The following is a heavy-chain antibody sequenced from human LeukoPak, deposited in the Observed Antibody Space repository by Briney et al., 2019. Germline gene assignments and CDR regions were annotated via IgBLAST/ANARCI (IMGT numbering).Heavy chain of an antibody. J-gene: IGHJ5*02. CDR1: GGSISSGTYY. V-gene: IGHV4-31*03. D-gene: IGHD2-2*01. CDR2: MYYSGTT. CDR3: ARSLGGFCGSTSCYGARNWFDP. Sequence: SQTLSLTCTVSGGSISSGTYYWSWIRQYPGKGLEWIGYMYYSGTTFYNPSLKSRVTMSVDTSKNQFSLKLSSVTAADTAVYYCARSLGGFCGSTSCYGARNWFDPWGQGTLVTVSS.